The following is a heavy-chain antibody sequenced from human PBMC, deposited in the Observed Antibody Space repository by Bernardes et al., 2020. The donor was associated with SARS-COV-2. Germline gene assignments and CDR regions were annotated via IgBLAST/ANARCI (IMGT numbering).Heavy chain of an antibody. V-gene: IGHV2-70*01. Sequence: SGPTLVKPTQTLTLTCTFSGFSLSTSGMCVSWIRQPPGKALEWLALIDWDDDKYYSTSLKTRLTISKDTSKNQVVLTMTNMDPVDTATYYCARIAPDYYDSSGYSQGGFDYWGQGTLVTVSS. CDR3: ARIAPDYYDSSGYSQGGFDY. J-gene: IGHJ4*02. D-gene: IGHD3-22*01. CDR2: IDWDDDK. CDR1: GFSLSTSGMC.